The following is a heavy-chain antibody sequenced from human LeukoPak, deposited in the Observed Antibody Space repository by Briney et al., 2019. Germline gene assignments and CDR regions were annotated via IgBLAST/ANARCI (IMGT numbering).Heavy chain of an antibody. CDR1: GYSFSSYW. V-gene: IGHV5-51*01. CDR2: IYPGDSDI. CDR3: ARLREPGFHFDY. D-gene: IGHD1-14*01. Sequence: GESLKISCQGSGYSFSSYWIVWVRQMSGKGLEWMGIIYPGDSDIKYSPSFQGQVTVSADKSTSTAYLQWSSLKASDTAMYYCARLREPGFHFDYRGQGTLVTVSS. J-gene: IGHJ4*02.